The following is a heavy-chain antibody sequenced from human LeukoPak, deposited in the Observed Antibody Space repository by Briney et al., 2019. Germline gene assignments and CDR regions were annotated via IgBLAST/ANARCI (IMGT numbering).Heavy chain of an antibody. J-gene: IGHJ4*02. Sequence: GGSLRLSCAASGFTFSSYSMNWVRQAPGKGLEWVSSISSSSSCIYYADSVKGRFTISRDNAKNSLYLQMNSLRAEDTAVYYCARGSYGSGSSFDYWGQGTLVTVSS. D-gene: IGHD3-10*01. CDR3: ARGSYGSGSSFDY. V-gene: IGHV3-21*01. CDR1: GFTFSSYS. CDR2: ISSSSSCI.